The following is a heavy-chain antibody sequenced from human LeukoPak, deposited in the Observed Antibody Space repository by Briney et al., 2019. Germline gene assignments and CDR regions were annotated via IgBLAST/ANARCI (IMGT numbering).Heavy chain of an antibody. CDR2: INPNSGGT. J-gene: IGHJ4*02. Sequence: GASVKVSCKASGYTFTGHYMHWVRQAPGQGLEWMGWINPNSGGTNYAQKFQGRVTMTRDTSISTAYMELSRLRSDDTAVYYCAGSEWLPRSYFDYWGQGTLVTVSS. V-gene: IGHV1-2*02. CDR3: AGSEWLPRSYFDY. CDR1: GYTFTGHY. D-gene: IGHD3-3*01.